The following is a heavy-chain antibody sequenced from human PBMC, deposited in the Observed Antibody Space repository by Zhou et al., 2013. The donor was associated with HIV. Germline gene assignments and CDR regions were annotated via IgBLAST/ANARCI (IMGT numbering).Heavy chain of an antibody. CDR3: ARELRGGYIPFDY. J-gene: IGHJ4*02. Sequence: QVQLVQSGAEVKKPGSSVKVSCKASGGTFSSYAISWVRQAPGQGLEWMGRIIPILGIANYAQKFQGRVTITADKSTSTAYMELSSLRSEDTAVYYCARELRGGYIPFDYWGQGTLVTVSS. V-gene: IGHV1-69*04. D-gene: IGHD5-18*01. CDR1: GGTFSSYA. CDR2: IIPILGIA.